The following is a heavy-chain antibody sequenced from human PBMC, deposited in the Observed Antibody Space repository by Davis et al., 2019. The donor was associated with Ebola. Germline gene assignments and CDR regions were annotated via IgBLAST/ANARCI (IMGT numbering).Heavy chain of an antibody. D-gene: IGHD2-21*01. CDR2: IYPGDSDA. V-gene: IGHV5-51*01. J-gene: IGHJ4*02. Sequence: GESLKISCKGSGYPFSVYWIAWVRQMPGKGLEWMGIIYPGDSDARYSPSFQGQVTISADRSISTTYLYWSSLKASDTAMYYCAKRAGGEGGKRFEYWGQGTLVTVSS. CDR1: GYPFSVYW. CDR3: AKRAGGEGGKRFEY.